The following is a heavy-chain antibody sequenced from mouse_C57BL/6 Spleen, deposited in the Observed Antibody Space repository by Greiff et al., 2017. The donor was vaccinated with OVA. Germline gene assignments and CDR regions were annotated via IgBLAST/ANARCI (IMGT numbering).Heavy chain of an antibody. CDR2: INPSTGGT. J-gene: IGHJ4*01. CDR1: GYSFTGYY. D-gene: IGHD1-1*01. Sequence: EVKLVESGPELVKPGASVKISCKASGYSFTGYYMNWVKQSPEKSLEWIGEINPSTGGTTYNQKFKAKATLTVDKSSSTAYMQLKSLTSEDSAVYYCARGDYYGSFYAMDYWGQGTSVTVSS. V-gene: IGHV1-42*01. CDR3: ARGDYYGSFYAMDY.